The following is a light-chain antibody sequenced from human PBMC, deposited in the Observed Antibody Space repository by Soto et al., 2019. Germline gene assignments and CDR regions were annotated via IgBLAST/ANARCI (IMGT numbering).Light chain of an antibody. Sequence: EIEMTQSPDTLSVSPVERATLSCRASQSVSSSLAWYQQTPGQTPRLLIYGASTRATGIPARFSCSGSGTEFTLTISSLQSEDSAVYYCQQYNNWWTFGQGTKVDIK. CDR2: GAS. V-gene: IGKV3-15*01. CDR1: QSVSSS. J-gene: IGKJ1*01. CDR3: QQYNNWWT.